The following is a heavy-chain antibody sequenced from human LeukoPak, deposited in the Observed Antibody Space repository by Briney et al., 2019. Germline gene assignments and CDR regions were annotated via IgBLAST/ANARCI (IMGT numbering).Heavy chain of an antibody. CDR3: ARLKAHGYSSGYGMDV. D-gene: IGHD6-19*01. CDR2: INPNSGGT. CDR1: GYTFTGYY. Sequence: GASVKVSCKASGYTFTGYYMHWVRQAPGQGLEWMGWINPNSGGTNYAQKFQGRVTMTRDTSISTAYMELSRLRSDDTAVYYCARLKAHGYSSGYGMDVWGQGTTVTVSS. J-gene: IGHJ6*02. V-gene: IGHV1-2*02.